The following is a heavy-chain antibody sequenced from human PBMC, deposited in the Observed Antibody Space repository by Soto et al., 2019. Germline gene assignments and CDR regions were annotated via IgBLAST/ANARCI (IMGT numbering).Heavy chain of an antibody. J-gene: IGHJ6*03. CDR1: GFTFSSYS. Sequence: EVQLVESGGGLVQPGGSLRLSCAASGFTFSSYSMNWVRQAPGQGLEWVSYISSSSSTIYYADSVQGRFPISRDNAKNSLYMHMNSLRAEDTAVYYCARDQWIPFNLIVVVPAATSGPGMDVWGKGTPVTVSS. D-gene: IGHD2-2*01. CDR3: ARDQWIPFNLIVVVPAATSGPGMDV. CDR2: ISSSSSTI. V-gene: IGHV3-48*01.